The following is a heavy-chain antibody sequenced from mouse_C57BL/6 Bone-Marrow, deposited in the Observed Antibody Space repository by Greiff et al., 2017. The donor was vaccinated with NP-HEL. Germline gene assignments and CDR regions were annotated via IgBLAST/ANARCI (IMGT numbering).Heavy chain of an antibody. CDR1: GYTFTTYP. Sequence: VKLVESGAELVKPGASVKMSCKASGYTFTTYPIEWMKQNHGKSLEWIGNFHPYNDDTKYNEKFKGKATLTVEKSSSTIYLELSRVTSDDSAVYSCANGGYYFDYWGQGTTLTVSS. J-gene: IGHJ2*01. CDR3: ANGGYYFDY. CDR2: FHPYNDDT. V-gene: IGHV1-47*01.